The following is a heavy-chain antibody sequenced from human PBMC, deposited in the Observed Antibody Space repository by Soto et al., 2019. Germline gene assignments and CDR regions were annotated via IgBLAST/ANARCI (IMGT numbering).Heavy chain of an antibody. V-gene: IGHV3-48*02. J-gene: IGHJ6*02. CDR2: ISSSSSTI. CDR1: GFSFSSDW. CDR3: SSDEIVVLPAALTYYGMDV. D-gene: IGHD2-2*01. Sequence: PGGSLRLSCAASGFSFSSDWMTWVRQAPGKGLEWVSYISSSSSTIYYADTVKGRFTISRDNAKNSLYLQMNSLRDEDTAVYYCSSDEIVVLPAALTYYGMDVWGQGTTVTAP.